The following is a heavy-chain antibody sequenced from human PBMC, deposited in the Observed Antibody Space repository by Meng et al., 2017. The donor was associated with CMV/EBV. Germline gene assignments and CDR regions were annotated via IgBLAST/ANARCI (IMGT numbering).Heavy chain of an antibody. CDR3: ARDRRSRNIAARGPDY. Sequence: GGSLRLSCAASGFTFSSYGMHWVRQAPGKGLEWVAFIRYDGSNKYYADSVKGRFTISRDNSKNTLYLQMNSLRAEDTAVYYCARDRRSRNIAARGPDYWGQGTLVTVSS. J-gene: IGHJ4*02. V-gene: IGHV3-30*02. CDR2: IRYDGSNK. CDR1: GFTFSSYG. D-gene: IGHD6-6*01.